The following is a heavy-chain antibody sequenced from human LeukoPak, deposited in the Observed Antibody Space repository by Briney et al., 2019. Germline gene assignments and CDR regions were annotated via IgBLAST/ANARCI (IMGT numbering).Heavy chain of an antibody. J-gene: IGHJ4*02. Sequence: ASVKVSCKASGYTFTSYYMHWVRQAPGQGLEWMGIINPSGGSKSYAQKFQGGVTMTRDTSTSTVYMELSSLRSEDTAVYYCATDIVVVPAAIRSGDYWGQGTLVTVSS. CDR2: INPSGGSK. D-gene: IGHD2-2*02. CDR1: GYTFTSYY. CDR3: ATDIVVVPAAIRSGDY. V-gene: IGHV1-46*03.